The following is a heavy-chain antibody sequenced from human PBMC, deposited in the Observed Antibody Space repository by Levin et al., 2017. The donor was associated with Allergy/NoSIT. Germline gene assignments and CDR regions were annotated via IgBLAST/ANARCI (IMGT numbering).Heavy chain of an antibody. CDR3: ARQWNYSSEMFDY. V-gene: IGHV3-23*01. CDR1: GFTFNIYA. CDR2: ISDSGHLT. Sequence: GESLKISCAASGFTFNIYAVSWVRQAPGKGLEWVSAISDSGHLTYYTDSVKGRFPISRDNSKNKVYVEMNTLRAEDTAVYYCARQWNYSSEMFDYRGQGTLVTVSS. D-gene: IGHD1-7*01. J-gene: IGHJ4*02.